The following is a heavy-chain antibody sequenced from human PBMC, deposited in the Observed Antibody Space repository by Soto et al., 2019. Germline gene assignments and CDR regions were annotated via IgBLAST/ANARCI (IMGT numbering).Heavy chain of an antibody. CDR1: GFTFSSYN. CDR2: ISSTSTYI. J-gene: IGHJ4*02. Sequence: EVQLVESGGGLVKPGGSLRLSCAASGFTFSSYNMNWVRQAPGKGLECVSSISSTSTYIYYADSVKGRFTISRDNAKNSLYLQMNSLTAEDTAVYYCARGAERLVAALFDSWGQGTLVTVSS. V-gene: IGHV3-21*01. CDR3: ARGAERLVAALFDS. D-gene: IGHD2-15*01.